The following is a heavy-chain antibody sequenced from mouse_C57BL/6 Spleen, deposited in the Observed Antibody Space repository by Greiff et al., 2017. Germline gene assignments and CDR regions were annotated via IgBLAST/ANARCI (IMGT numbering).Heavy chain of an antibody. Sequence: QVQLKQPGAELVRPGSSVKLSCKASGYTFTSYWMHWVKQRPIQGLEWIGNIDPSDSETHYNQKFKDKATLTVDKSSSTAYMQLSSLTSEDSAVYYCATDGYSYAMDYWGQGTSVTVSS. V-gene: IGHV1-52*01. CDR3: ATDGYSYAMDY. CDR2: IDPSDSET. J-gene: IGHJ4*01. CDR1: GYTFTSYW. D-gene: IGHD2-3*01.